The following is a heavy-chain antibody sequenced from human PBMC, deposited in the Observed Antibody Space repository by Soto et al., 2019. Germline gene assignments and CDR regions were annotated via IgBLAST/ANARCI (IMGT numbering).Heavy chain of an antibody. CDR3: ARLGGYCSRTNCYGYYGMDV. Sequence: SETLSLTCAVYGGSFSGYYWRWIRQPPGKGLEWIGEINHSGGTNYNPSLESRVTISVDTPKNQFSLKVSSVTVADTAVYYCARLGGYCSRTNCYGYYGMDVWGQATTVTVSS. V-gene: IGHV4-34*01. CDR2: INHSGGT. D-gene: IGHD2-2*01. CDR1: GGSFSGYY. J-gene: IGHJ6*02.